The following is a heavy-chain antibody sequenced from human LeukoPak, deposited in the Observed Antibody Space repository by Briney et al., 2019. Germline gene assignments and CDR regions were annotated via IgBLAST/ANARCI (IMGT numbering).Heavy chain of an antibody. CDR3: ARASGRYYDSSGFYDY. D-gene: IGHD3-22*01. J-gene: IGHJ4*02. CDR1: GFTVSGNY. CDR2: LYSTGTT. Sequence: PGGCLRLSCAASGFTVSGNYMSWVRQAPGKGLEWVSVLYSTGTTYYADSVKGRFTISRDNSKNTLYLQMNSLRAEDTAVYSCARASGRYYDSSGFYDYWGQGTLVTVSS. V-gene: IGHV3-66*03.